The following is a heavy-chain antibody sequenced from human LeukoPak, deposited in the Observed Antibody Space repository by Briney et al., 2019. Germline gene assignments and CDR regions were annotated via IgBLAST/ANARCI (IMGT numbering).Heavy chain of an antibody. D-gene: IGHD2-2*01. V-gene: IGHV3-23*01. CDR1: GFTCSSYA. CDR2: ISGSGGDT. CDR3: AKDRGTSSIYYFDY. J-gene: IGHJ4*02. Sequence: PGGSLILSCAASGFTCSSYAMSWVRQAPGKGLEWVSAISGSGGDTYYADSVKGRFTISRDNSKNTLYLQMNSLRAEDTAVYYCAKDRGTSSIYYFDYWGQGTLVTVSS.